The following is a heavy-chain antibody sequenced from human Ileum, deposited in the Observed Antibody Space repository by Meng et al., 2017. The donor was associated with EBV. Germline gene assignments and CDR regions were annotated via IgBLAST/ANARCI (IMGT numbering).Heavy chain of an antibody. D-gene: IGHD3-10*01. V-gene: IGHV1-69*06. CDR3: ARGSLWFGELTAQDY. Sequence: GELVAAGEEVKEAGASGKVSCKASGGPFSSYAISWVRQAPGQGLEWMGGIIPIFGTANYAQKFQGRVTITADKSTSTAYMELSSLRSEDTAVYYCARGSLWFGELTAQDYWGQGTLVTVSS. CDR1: GGPFSSYA. CDR2: IIPIFGTA. J-gene: IGHJ4*02.